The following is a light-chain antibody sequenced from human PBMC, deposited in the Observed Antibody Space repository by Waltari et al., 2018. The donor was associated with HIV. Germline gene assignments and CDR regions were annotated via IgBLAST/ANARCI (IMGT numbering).Light chain of an antibody. CDR3: QSFDNSLI. V-gene: IGLV1-40*01. CDR1: TSNLGAGYA. J-gene: IGLJ2*01. Sequence: QSVLTQPPSVSAAPGQRVTISCTGTTSNLGAGYAVHWYQQIAGTAPKLLIYDNNNRPSGVPDRFSGSKSGTSASLVIAGLQAEDEADYYCQSFDNSLIFGRGTKLTVL. CDR2: DNN.